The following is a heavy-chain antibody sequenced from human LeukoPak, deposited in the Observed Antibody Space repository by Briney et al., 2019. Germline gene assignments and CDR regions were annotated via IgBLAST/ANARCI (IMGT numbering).Heavy chain of an antibody. V-gene: IGHV4-31*03. CDR1: GGSISSGGYY. CDR2: IYYSGST. D-gene: IGHD3-10*01. Sequence: PSQTLSLTCTVSGGSISSGGYYWSWIRQHPGKGLEWIGYIYYSGSTYYNPSLKSRVTISVDTSKNQFSLKLSSVTAADTAVYYCARGQSPLWFGEFDYWGQGTLVTVSS. J-gene: IGHJ4*02. CDR3: ARGQSPLWFGEFDY.